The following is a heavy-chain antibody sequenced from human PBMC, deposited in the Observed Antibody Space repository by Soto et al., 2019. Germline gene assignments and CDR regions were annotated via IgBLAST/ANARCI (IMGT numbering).Heavy chain of an antibody. J-gene: IGHJ4*02. CDR2: IWYDGGNK. Sequence: GGSLRLSCAASGFTFSNYGMRWVRQAPGKGLEWVAFIWYDGGNKYYAESVKGRFTISRDNSKNTLYLQMINLRAEDTAVYYCARDGDVKTGLGKEYLGQGTLVTVSS. CDR1: GFTFSNYG. D-gene: IGHD7-27*01. CDR3: ARDGDVKTGLGKEY. V-gene: IGHV3-33*01.